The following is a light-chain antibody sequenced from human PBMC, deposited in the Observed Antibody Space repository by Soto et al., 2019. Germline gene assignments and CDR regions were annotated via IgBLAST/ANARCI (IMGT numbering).Light chain of an antibody. CDR3: QTWGTGIRV. V-gene: IGLV4-69*02. Sequence: QLVLTQSPSASASLGASVKLTCTLCSGHSYYAIAWHQQQPEKGPRYLMILNSDGSHSKGDGIPDRFSGSSSGAERYLTISSLQSEDEADYYCQTWGTGIRVFGGGTKLTVL. J-gene: IGLJ3*02. CDR2: LNSDGSH. CDR1: SGHSYYA.